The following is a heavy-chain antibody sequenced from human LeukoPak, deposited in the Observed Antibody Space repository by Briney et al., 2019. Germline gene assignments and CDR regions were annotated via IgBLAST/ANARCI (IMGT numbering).Heavy chain of an antibody. CDR3: ARHQFFFRRPRGYFDY. CDR1: GGSFSGYY. D-gene: IGHD3-10*01. Sequence: PSETLTLTCAVYGGSFSGYYWSWIRQPPGKGLEWIGEINHSGSTNYNPSLKSRVTISVDTSKNQFSLKLSSVTAADTAVYYCARHQFFFRRPRGYFDYWGQGTLVTVSS. J-gene: IGHJ4*02. CDR2: INHSGST. V-gene: IGHV4-34*01.